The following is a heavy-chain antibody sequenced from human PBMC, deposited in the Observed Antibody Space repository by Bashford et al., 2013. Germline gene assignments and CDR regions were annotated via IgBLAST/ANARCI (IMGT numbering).Heavy chain of an antibody. D-gene: IGHD1-26*01. V-gene: IGHV1-18*01. Sequence: ASVKVSCKASGYTFTTYGISWVRQAPGQGLEWMGWISAYNNNPNYAQKLQGRVTMTTDTSTSTAYMELRSLTSDDTAVYYCARDPSVVGATQEFDYWGQGTLVTVSS. J-gene: IGHJ4*02. CDR2: ISAYNNNP. CDR3: ARDPSVVGATQEFDY. CDR1: GYTFTTYG.